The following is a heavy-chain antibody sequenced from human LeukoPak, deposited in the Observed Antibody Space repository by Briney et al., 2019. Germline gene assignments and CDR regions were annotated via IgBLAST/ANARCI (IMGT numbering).Heavy chain of an antibody. V-gene: IGHV3-72*01. CDR3: ARGVLWSGYFYFDY. CDR2: IRNKANSYTT. Sequence: GGSLRLSCAVSGFTFSDYYMDWVRQAPGKGLEWVGRIRNKANSYTTEYAASVRGRFTISRDDSKNSLYLQMNSLKAEDTAMYYCARGVLWSGYFYFDYWGQGTLVTVSS. D-gene: IGHD3-3*01. J-gene: IGHJ4*02. CDR1: GFTFSDYY.